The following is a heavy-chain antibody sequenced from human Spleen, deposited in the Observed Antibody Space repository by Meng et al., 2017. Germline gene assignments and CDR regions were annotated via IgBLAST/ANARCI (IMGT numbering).Heavy chain of an antibody. V-gene: IGHV1-18*01. J-gene: IGHJ4*02. CDR3: ARDPSNTSGRYAYFDS. Sequence: QVQLLQSGGEVKKPGASGMVSCKASGYTFTHHGISWIRQAPGQGLEWLGWISCYNGDTIYGQKVQGRFTMTMDKSASTAYMDLRSLRSDDTAIYYCARDPSNTSGRYAYFDSWGQGTLVTVSS. CDR2: ISCYNGDT. D-gene: IGHD6-19*01. CDR1: GYTFTHHG.